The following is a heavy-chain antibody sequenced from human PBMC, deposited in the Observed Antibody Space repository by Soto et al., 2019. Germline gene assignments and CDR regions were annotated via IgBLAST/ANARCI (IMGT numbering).Heavy chain of an antibody. V-gene: IGHV1-18*04. CDR1: GYTFTSYG. Sequence: ASVKVSCKASGYTFTSYGISWVRQAPGQGLEWMGWISAYNGNTNYAQKLQGRVTMTTDTSTGTAYMEVRRLGTDDTAVYYCAKDLFWVVVTARFAFDIWGQGTMVTVSS. D-gene: IGHD2-21*02. CDR2: ISAYNGNT. CDR3: AKDLFWVVVTARFAFDI. J-gene: IGHJ3*02.